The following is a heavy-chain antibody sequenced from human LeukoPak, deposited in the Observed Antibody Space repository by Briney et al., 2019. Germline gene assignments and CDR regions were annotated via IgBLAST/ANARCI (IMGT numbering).Heavy chain of an antibody. CDR2: INPKSGGH. CDR3: ARIRGIFAFDI. CDR1: GYTFIGYY. Sequence: SVNVSFQGCGYTFIGYYIHGLGQAPAQGREGMGWINPKSGGHNHAQNFQGRVTMTRDTSISTDYMELRSLSTDDTAVYYCARIRGIFAFDIWGQGTMVTVSS. D-gene: IGHD2-15*01. J-gene: IGHJ3*02. V-gene: IGHV1-2*02.